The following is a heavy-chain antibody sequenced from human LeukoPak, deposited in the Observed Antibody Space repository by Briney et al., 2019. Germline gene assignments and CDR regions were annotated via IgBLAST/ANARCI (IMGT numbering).Heavy chain of an antibody. Sequence: SQTLSLTCTVSGGSISSGGYYWSWIRQHPGKGLEWIGYIYYSGSTYYNPSLKSRVTISVDTSKNQFSLKLSSVTAADTAVYYCAREDSSSWYRFFDYWGQGTLVTVSS. V-gene: IGHV4-31*03. D-gene: IGHD6-13*01. CDR1: GGSISSGGYY. CDR2: IYYSGST. CDR3: AREDSSSWYRFFDY. J-gene: IGHJ4*02.